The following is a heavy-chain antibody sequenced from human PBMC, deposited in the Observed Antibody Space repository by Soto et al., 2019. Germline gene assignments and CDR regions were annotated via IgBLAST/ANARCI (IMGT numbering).Heavy chain of an antibody. CDR1: GASVTNYY. D-gene: IGHD5-12*01. J-gene: IGHJ4*02. CDR2: ISYGGTN. CDR3: AMVQMATLYFDY. V-gene: IGHV4-59*02. Sequence: MSLTCSVSGASVTNYYWSWIRQSPGKGLEWIGFISYGGTNNFNSSLKGRVTVSVDMSKNQFSLSFNSVTAADTAVYYCAMVQMATLYFDYSGQG.